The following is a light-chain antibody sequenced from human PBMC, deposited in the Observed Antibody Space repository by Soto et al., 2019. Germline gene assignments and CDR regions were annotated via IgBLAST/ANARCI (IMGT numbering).Light chain of an antibody. J-gene: IGKJ1*01. CDR1: QSITNW. V-gene: IGKV1-5*03. CDR2: KAS. CDR3: QQYNSSPLA. Sequence: DIQMTQSPSTLSASVGDRVTITCRASQSITNWLAWYQQKPGKAPKLLIYKASGLESGVPSRFSGSGSGTEFSLTISSLQPDAFATYYCQQYNSSPLAFGQGTRVDIK.